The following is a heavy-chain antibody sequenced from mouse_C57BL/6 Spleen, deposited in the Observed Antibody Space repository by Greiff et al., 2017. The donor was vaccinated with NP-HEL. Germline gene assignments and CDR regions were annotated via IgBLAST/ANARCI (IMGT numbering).Heavy chain of an antibody. Sequence: EVQLQQSGPELVKPGASVKIPCKASGYTFTDYNMDWVKQSHGKSLEWIGDINPNNGGTIYNQKFKGKATLTVDKSSSTAYMELRSLTSEDTAVYYCGRSHPSYAMDYWGQGTSVTVSS. CDR1: GYTFTDYN. CDR2: INPNNGGT. CDR3: GRSHPSYAMDY. J-gene: IGHJ4*01. V-gene: IGHV1-18*01.